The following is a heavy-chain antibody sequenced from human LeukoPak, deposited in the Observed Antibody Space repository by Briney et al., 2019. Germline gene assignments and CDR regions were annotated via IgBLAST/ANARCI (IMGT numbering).Heavy chain of an antibody. CDR1: GFTFSSYC. J-gene: IGHJ4*02. CDR3: AKERRNYPDY. Sequence: GGSLRLSCAASGFTFSSYCMHWVRQAPGKGLEWVAFIRYDGSNKYYADSVKGRFTISRDNSKNTLYLQMNSLRAEDTAVYYCAKERRNYPDYWGQGTLVSVSS. CDR2: IRYDGSNK. V-gene: IGHV3-30*02.